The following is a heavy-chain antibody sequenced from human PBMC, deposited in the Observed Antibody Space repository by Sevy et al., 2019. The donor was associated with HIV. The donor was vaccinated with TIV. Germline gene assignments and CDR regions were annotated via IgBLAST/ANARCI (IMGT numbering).Heavy chain of an antibody. CDR3: ATSRRDDYNYFFDY. Sequence: GGSLRLSCVASGITFSRYEMNWVRQAPGKGLQWISYISTGGGNIYYSHSVKGRFSISRDNAKNSVHLQMNSLRAEDTALYYCATSRRDDYNYFFDYWGQGTLVTVSS. J-gene: IGHJ4*02. CDR2: ISTGGGNI. CDR1: GITFSRYE. V-gene: IGHV3-48*03. D-gene: IGHD4-4*01.